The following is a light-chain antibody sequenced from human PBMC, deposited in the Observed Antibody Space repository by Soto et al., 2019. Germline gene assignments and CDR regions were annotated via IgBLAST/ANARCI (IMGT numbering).Light chain of an antibody. CDR2: GAS. J-gene: IGKJ1*01. Sequence: EIVLTQSPGTLSLSPGERATLSCRASQSLSRSYVAWYQQKPGQAPRLLIYGASSRATGIQDRFSGSGSGADFTLTISRLEPEDFAVYYCQHYGSSLWTFGQGTKVEIK. V-gene: IGKV3-20*01. CDR1: QSLSRSY. CDR3: QHYGSSLWT.